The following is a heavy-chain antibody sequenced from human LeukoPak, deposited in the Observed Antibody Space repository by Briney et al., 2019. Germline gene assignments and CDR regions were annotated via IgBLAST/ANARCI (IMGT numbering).Heavy chain of an antibody. CDR2: VRYDGSKK. J-gene: IGHJ3*01. D-gene: IGHD1-20*01. V-gene: IGHV3-30*02. Sequence: PGGSLRLSCAASGFTFSTYGMHWVRQAPGKGLEWVAFVRYDGSKKYYTNSVKGRFTISINDAKTSLYLHMTSLRAEDTAVYYCVRDYNWAFDVWGQGTMVAVSS. CDR3: VRDYNWAFDV. CDR1: GFTFSTYG.